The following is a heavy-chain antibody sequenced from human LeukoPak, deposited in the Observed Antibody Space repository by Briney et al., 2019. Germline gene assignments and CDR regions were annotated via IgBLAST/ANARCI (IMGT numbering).Heavy chain of an antibody. CDR1: GVSFSGYY. CDR3: ARRGVAVAGIERMDAFDI. D-gene: IGHD6-19*01. V-gene: IGHV4-34*01. CDR2: INHSGST. J-gene: IGHJ3*02. Sequence: SSDTLSLTGAVYGVSFSGYYWSWIHPPPGRGLEWIGEINHSGSTNYNPSLKSRVTISVDTSKNQFSLKLTSVTAADTAVYYCARRGVAVAGIERMDAFDIWGQGTMVTVSS.